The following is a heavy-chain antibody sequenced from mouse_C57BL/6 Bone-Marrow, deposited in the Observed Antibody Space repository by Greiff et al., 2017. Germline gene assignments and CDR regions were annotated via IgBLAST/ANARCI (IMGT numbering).Heavy chain of an antibody. CDR3: ARSYDYDDYTMDY. CDR1: GYTFTSYW. D-gene: IGHD2-4*01. J-gene: IGHJ4*01. V-gene: IGHV1-64*01. Sequence: VQLQQPGAELVKPGASVKMSCKASGYTFTSYWITWVKQRPGQGLEWIGMMHPNGGSPDYNEKFKSEATLSVDKSSRTAYMELSSLTSEDSAVYYCARSYDYDDYTMDYWGQGTSVTVSS. CDR2: MHPNGGSP.